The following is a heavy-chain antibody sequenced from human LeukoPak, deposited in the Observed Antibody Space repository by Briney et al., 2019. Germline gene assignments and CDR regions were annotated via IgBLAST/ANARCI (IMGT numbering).Heavy chain of an antibody. V-gene: IGHV4-39*07. CDR2: IYYSGST. CDR3: ARGVQFLEWLYYDY. D-gene: IGHD3-3*01. J-gene: IGHJ4*02. CDR1: GGSISSSSYY. Sequence: PSETLSLTCTVSGGSISSSSYYWGWIRQPPGKGLEWIGSIYYSGSTYYNPSLKSRVTISVDRSKNQFSLKLSSVTAADTAVYYCARGVQFLEWLYYDYWGQGTLVTVSS.